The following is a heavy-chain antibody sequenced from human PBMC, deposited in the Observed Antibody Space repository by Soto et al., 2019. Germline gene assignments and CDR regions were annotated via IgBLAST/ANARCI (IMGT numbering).Heavy chain of an antibody. V-gene: IGHV3-73*01. CDR3: TSMYYYDSSGYPALFDY. CDR1: GFTFSGSA. CDR2: IRSKANSYAT. D-gene: IGHD3-22*01. J-gene: IGHJ4*02. Sequence: GGSLRLSCAASGFTFSGSAMHWVRQASGKGLEWVGRIRSKANSYATAYAASVKGRFTISRDDSKNTAYLQMNSLKTEDTAVYYCTSMYYYDSSGYPALFDYWGQGTLVTVSS.